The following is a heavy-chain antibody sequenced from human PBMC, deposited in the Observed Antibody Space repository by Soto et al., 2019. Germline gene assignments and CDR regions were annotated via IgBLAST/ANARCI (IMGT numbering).Heavy chain of an antibody. CDR3: ARVSGQDWWTGYSYGPACHFDH. V-gene: IGHV1-69*06. J-gene: IGHJ4*02. Sequence: QVQLVQSGAEVKKPGSSVKVSCKASGGTFSSYAISWVRQAPGQGLEWMGGIIPIFGTANYAQKFQGRVTIPADKSTSTAYMELSSLRSEDTAVYYCARVSGQDWWTGYSYGPACHFDHWGQGTLVTVSS. CDR2: IIPIFGTA. D-gene: IGHD5-18*01. CDR1: GGTFSSYA.